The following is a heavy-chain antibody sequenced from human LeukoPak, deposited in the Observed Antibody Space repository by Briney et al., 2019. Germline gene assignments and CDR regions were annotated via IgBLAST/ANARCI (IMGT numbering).Heavy chain of an antibody. CDR3: ARDQGQLPIDY. J-gene: IGHJ4*02. CDR1: GGSFSGYY. D-gene: IGHD2-2*01. CDR2: INHSGST. V-gene: IGHV4-34*01. Sequence: SETLSLTCAVYGGSFSGYYWSWIRQPPGKGLEWIGEINHSGSTNYNPSLKSRVTISVDTSKNQFSLKLSSVTAVDTAVYYCARDQGQLPIDYWGQGTLVTVSS.